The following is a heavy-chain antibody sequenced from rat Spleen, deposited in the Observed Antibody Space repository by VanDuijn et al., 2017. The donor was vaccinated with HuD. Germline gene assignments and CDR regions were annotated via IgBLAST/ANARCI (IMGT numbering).Heavy chain of an antibody. Sequence: EVQLVESGGGLVQPGRSLKLSCAASGFTFNNYYMVWVRQAPTKGLEWVASISTGGANTHYRDSVKGRFTISRDNAKSTLYLQMDSLRSEDTATYYCARRHYGYTDYFDYWGQGVMVTVSS. D-gene: IGHD1-9*01. J-gene: IGHJ2*01. V-gene: IGHV5-25*01. CDR3: ARRHYGYTDYFDY. CDR2: ISTGGANT. CDR1: GFTFNNYY.